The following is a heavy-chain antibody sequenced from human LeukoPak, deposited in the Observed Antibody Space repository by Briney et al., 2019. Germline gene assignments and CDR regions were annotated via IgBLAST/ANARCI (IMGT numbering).Heavy chain of an antibody. Sequence: PGGSLRLSCAASGFTFSSYEMNWVRQAPGKGLEWVSYISSSGNTIYYTDSVKGRFTISRDNAKNSLSLQLNGLRADDTAVYYVVLSYQGFFDHWGQGTLVTVSS. CDR3: VLSYQGFFDH. CDR1: GFTFSSYE. V-gene: IGHV3-48*03. D-gene: IGHD3-16*02. CDR2: ISSSGNTI. J-gene: IGHJ4*02.